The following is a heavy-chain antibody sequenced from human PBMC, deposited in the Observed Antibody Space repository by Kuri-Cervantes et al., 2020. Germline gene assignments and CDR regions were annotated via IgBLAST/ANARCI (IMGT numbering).Heavy chain of an antibody. Sequence: LTGAASGFTVSSNYRSWVRHAPGKGLEWVAVIWYDGSNKYYTDSVKGRFTITRDNSKNTLYLQMHSLRAEDTVVYDGARDLQLGYSSGWYAGYGMDVWGQGTTVTVSS. J-gene: IGHJ6*02. V-gene: IGHV3-33*08. D-gene: IGHD6-19*01. CDR2: IWYDGSNK. CDR3: ARDLQLGYSSGWYAGYGMDV. CDR1: GFTVSSNY.